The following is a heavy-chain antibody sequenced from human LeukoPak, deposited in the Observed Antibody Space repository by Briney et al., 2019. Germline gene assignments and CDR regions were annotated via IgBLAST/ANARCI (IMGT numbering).Heavy chain of an antibody. CDR3: ANLYSTNY. CDR1: GFTFSSYA. V-gene: IGHV3-23*01. Sequence: PGGSLRLSCAASGFTFSSYAMTWVRQAPGKGLEWVSGISSSGSGGSTYYADSVKGRFTISRDNSKNTLYPQMNSLRAEDTALYYCANLYSTNYWGQGTLVTVSS. J-gene: IGHJ4*02. D-gene: IGHD6-13*01. CDR2: ISSSGSGGST.